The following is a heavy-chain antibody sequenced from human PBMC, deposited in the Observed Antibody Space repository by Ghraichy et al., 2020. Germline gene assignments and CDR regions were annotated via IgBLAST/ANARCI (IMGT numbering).Heavy chain of an antibody. CDR2: IYPGDSDT. V-gene: IGHV5-51*01. CDR1: GYSFTSYW. Sequence: GESLTISCKGSGYSFTSYWIGWVRQMPGKGLEWMGIIYPGDSDTRYSPSFQGQVTISADKSISTAYLQWSSLKASDTAMYYCARLDDDFWSGYPYYFDYWGQGTLVTVSS. CDR3: ARLDDDFWSGYPYYFDY. D-gene: IGHD3-3*01. J-gene: IGHJ4*02.